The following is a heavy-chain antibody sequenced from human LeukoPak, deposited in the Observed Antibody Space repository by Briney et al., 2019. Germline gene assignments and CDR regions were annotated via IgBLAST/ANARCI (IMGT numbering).Heavy chain of an antibody. D-gene: IGHD3-16*02. CDR1: GFTFSSYG. Sequence: GGSLRLPCAASGFTFSSYGMHWVRQAPGKGLEGVAVISYDGSNKYYADSVKGRFTISRDNSKNTLYLQMNSLRAEDTAVYYCAKDPIIGWGQGTLVTVSS. CDR3: AKDPIIG. V-gene: IGHV3-30*18. CDR2: ISYDGSNK. J-gene: IGHJ4*02.